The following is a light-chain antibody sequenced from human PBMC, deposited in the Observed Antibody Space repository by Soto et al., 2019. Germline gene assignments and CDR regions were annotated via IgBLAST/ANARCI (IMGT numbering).Light chain of an antibody. CDR2: GAS. CDR3: QHYNDWRPAFT. CDR1: QSLSRN. Sequence: EILMTQSPATLSVSPGERATLSCRASQSLSRNLAWYQQKPGQAPRLLIYGASTRASGVPARFSGSGSGTEFTLTISSLQSEDFALDYCQHYNDWRPAFTFGPGTKVDL. V-gene: IGKV3-15*01. J-gene: IGKJ3*01.